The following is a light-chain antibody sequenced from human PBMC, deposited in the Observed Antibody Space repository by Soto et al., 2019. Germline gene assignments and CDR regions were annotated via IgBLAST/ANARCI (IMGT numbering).Light chain of an antibody. CDR3: QQYSNWPLT. J-gene: IGKJ4*01. Sequence: EIVMTQSPATLSVSPGERATLSCRASQSVHSNLAWYQQKPGQAPRLLIYDASTRATGVPARFSGSGYGTEFSLTVSSLQAEDFAVYYCQQYSNWPLTFGGGTKVEIK. CDR2: DAS. CDR1: QSVHSN. V-gene: IGKV3-15*01.